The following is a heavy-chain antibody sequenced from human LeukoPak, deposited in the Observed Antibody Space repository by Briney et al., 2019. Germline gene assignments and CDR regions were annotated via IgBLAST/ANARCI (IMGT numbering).Heavy chain of an antibody. Sequence: SETLSLTCAVYGGSFSGYYWSWIRQLPGKGLEWIGEINHSGSGSTNYNPSLKSRVTISVDTSKNQFSLKLSSVTAADTAVYYCARAGRLPIDYWGQGTLVTVSS. D-gene: IGHD4-11*01. CDR2: INHSGSGST. CDR1: GGSFSGYY. J-gene: IGHJ4*02. CDR3: ARAGRLPIDY. V-gene: IGHV4-34*01.